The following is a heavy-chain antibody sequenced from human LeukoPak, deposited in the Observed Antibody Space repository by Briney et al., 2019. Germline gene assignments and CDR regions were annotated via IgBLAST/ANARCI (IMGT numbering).Heavy chain of an antibody. CDR1: GGSVSSENSY. J-gene: IGHJ4*02. Sequence: SETLSLTCTVSGGSVSSENSYWNWIRQPAGKRLEWIGRIYADGSSTYNPSLKSRVTISVDTSKNQFSLRLTSMTAADTAVYYCARGYYYRGWGQGTLVTVSS. CDR2: IYADGSS. D-gene: IGHD3-10*01. CDR3: ARGYYYRG. V-gene: IGHV4-61*02.